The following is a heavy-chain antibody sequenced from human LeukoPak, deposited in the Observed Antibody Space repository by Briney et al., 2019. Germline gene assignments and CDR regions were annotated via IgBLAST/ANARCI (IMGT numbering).Heavy chain of an antibody. D-gene: IGHD1-20*01. Sequence: QPGGSLRLSCTPSGFTLYQYQMNWSRQAPGKGLEWVSYITSNGDTTHYADSVKGRFTISRDNAEKSLYLRLNSLRVDDTAVYYCARDLKPGYNSVWTWVQPSGQGTPVTLSS. J-gene: IGHJ1*01. V-gene: IGHV3-48*03. CDR1: GFTLYQYQ. CDR2: ITSNGDTT. CDR3: ARDLKPGYNSVWTWVQP.